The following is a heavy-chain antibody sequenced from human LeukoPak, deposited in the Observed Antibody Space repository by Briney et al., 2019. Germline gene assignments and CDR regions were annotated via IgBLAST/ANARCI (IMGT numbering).Heavy chain of an antibody. J-gene: IGHJ4*02. V-gene: IGHV4-39*07. CDR3: ARDLRGYSYGYVE. D-gene: IGHD5-18*01. Sequence: SETLSLTCTVSGGSISSSSYYWGWIRQPPGKGLEWIGTIYYSGSTYYNPSLKSRVTISVDTSKNQFSLKLSSVTAADTAVYYCARDLRGYSYGYVEWGQGTLVTVSS. CDR1: GGSISSSSYY. CDR2: IYYSGST.